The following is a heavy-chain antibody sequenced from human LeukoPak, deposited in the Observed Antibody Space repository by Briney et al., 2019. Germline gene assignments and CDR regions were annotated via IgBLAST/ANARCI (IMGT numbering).Heavy chain of an antibody. J-gene: IGHJ4*02. CDR1: GGTFSSYA. V-gene: IGHV1-2*02. Sequence: GASVKVSCKASGGTFSSYAISWVRQAPGQGLEWMGWINPNSGGTNFAQKFQGRVTMTRDTSISTAYMELSRLRSDDTAVYYCARSAWFFPLGDWGQGTLVTVSS. CDR3: ARSAWFFPLGD. CDR2: INPNSGGT. D-gene: IGHD3-16*01.